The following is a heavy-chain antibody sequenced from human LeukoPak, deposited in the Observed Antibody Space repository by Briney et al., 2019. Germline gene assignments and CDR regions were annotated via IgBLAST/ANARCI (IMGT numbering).Heavy chain of an antibody. CDR3: AVGSGWFRY. Sequence: SETLSLTCAVYGGSFSGYYWSWIRQPPGKGLEWIGEINHSGSTNYNPSLKSRVTISVDTSKNQFSLKLGSVTAADTAVYYCAVGSGWFRYWGQGTLVTVSS. V-gene: IGHV4-34*01. CDR2: INHSGST. CDR1: GGSFSGYY. D-gene: IGHD6-19*01. J-gene: IGHJ4*02.